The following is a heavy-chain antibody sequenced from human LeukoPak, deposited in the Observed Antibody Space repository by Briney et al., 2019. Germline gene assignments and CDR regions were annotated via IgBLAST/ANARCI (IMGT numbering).Heavy chain of an antibody. CDR3: AKAVGATYFDY. D-gene: IGHD1-26*01. CDR1: GFTVSNNY. Sequence: GGSLRLSCGASGFTVSNNYMSWVRQAPGKGLEWVSAISGSGGSTYYADSVKGRFTISRDNSKNTLYLQMNSLRAEDTAVYYCAKAVGATYFDYWGQGTLVTVSS. CDR2: ISGSGGST. J-gene: IGHJ4*02. V-gene: IGHV3-23*01.